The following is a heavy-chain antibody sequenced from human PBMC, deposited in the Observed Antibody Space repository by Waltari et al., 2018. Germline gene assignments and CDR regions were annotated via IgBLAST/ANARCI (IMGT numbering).Heavy chain of an antibody. Sequence: EVQLVESGGGLIQPGGSLRLSCAASGFTVSNYYMSWVRQAPGKGMEWVSVINSCGDTNYADSVKRRFTISRDNSKNTIYLQLNTLRAEDTALYYCARDVAGYYYFDLWGRGTLVTV. V-gene: IGHV3-53*01. CDR2: INSCGDT. CDR1: GFTVSNYY. CDR3: ARDVAGYYYFDL. J-gene: IGHJ2*01.